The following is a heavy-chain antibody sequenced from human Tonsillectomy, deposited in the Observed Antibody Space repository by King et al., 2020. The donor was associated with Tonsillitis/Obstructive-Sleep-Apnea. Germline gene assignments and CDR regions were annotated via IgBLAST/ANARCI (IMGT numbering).Heavy chain of an antibody. Sequence: QLVQSGGGLVQPGGSLRLSCAASGFTFSSYEMNWVRQAPGEGLEWVSYISSSGSTIYYADSVKGRFTISRDNAKNSLYLQMNSLRAEDTAVYYCARDLGVQLWADDYWGQGTLVTVSS. CDR3: ARDLGVQLWADDY. CDR1: GFTFSSYE. J-gene: IGHJ4*02. V-gene: IGHV3-48*03. CDR2: ISSSGSTI. D-gene: IGHD5-18*01.